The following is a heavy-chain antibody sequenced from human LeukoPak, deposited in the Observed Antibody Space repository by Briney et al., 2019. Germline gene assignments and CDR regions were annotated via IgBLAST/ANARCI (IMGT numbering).Heavy chain of an antibody. CDR2: ISYDGSNK. D-gene: IGHD6-19*01. CDR1: GFTFSSYG. CDR3: AKDESLIAVAGIAGIDY. V-gene: IGHV3-30*18. J-gene: IGHJ4*02. Sequence: GGSLRLSCAASGFTFSSYGMHWVRQAPGKGLEWVAVISYDGSNKFYADSVKGRFTISRDNSKNTLYLQMNSLRAEDTAAYCWAKDESLIAVAGIAGIDYWGQGTLVTVSS.